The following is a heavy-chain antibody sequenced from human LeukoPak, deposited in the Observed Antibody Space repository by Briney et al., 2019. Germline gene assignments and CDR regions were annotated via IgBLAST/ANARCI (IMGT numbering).Heavy chain of an antibody. V-gene: IGHV3-7*01. CDR1: GFTFSSYW. CDR2: IKQDGSEK. D-gene: IGHD3-3*01. CDR3: ARAHYDFWSGSDC. J-gene: IGHJ4*02. Sequence: GGSLRLSCAASGFTFSSYWMSWVRQAPGKGLEWVANIKQDGSEKYYVDSVKGRFTISRDNAKNSLYLQMNSLRAEDTAVYYCARAHYDFWSGSDCWGQGTLVTVSS.